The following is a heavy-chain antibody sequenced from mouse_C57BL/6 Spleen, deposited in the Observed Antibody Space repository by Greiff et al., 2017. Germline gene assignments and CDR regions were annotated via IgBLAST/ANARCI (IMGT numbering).Heavy chain of an antibody. J-gene: IGHJ1*03. CDR2: IYPRSGNT. CDR3: ARKSYYCGSSYGYFDG. CDR1: GYTFTSYG. V-gene: IGHV1-81*01. D-gene: IGHD1-1*01. Sequence: QVQLQQSGAELARPGASVKLSCKASGYTFTSYGISWVKQRTGQGLEWIGEIYPRSGNTYYNEKFKGKATLTADKSSSTAYMELRSLTSEDSAVYFCARKSYYCGSSYGYFDGWGTGTTVTVSS.